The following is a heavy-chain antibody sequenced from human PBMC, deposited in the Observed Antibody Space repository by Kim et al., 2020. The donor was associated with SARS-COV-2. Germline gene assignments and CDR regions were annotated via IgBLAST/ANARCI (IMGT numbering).Heavy chain of an antibody. J-gene: IGHJ3*02. CDR3: ARDAPRPPAQVVVAATRPRNDAFDI. CDR2: INPNSGGT. CDR1: GYTFTGYY. Sequence: ASVKVSCKASGYTFTGYYMHWVRQAPGQGLEWMGRINPNSGGTNYAQKFQGRVTMTRDTSISTAYMELSRLRSDDTAVYYCARDAPRPPAQVVVAATRPRNDAFDIWGQGTMVTVSS. V-gene: IGHV1-2*06. D-gene: IGHD2-15*01.